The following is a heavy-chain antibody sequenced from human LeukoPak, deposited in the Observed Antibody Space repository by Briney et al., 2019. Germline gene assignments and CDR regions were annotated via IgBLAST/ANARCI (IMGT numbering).Heavy chain of an antibody. CDR2: IGSSDAST. CDR3: ARGFGFGGVIVMAPFFDY. CDR1: GFTFRSYA. V-gene: IGHV3-23*01. Sequence: GGSLRLSCAASGFTFRSYAMSWVRQAPGKGLEWVSAIGSSDASTYYADSVKGRFTISRDNSKNTLYLQMNSLRAEDTCVYCCARGFGFGGVIVMAPFFDYWGEGALVTVSS. J-gene: IGHJ4*02. D-gene: IGHD3-16*02.